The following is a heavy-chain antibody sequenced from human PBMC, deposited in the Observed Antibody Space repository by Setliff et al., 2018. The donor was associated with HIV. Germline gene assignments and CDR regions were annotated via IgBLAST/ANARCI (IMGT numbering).Heavy chain of an antibody. J-gene: IGHJ4*02. Sequence: PGESLKISCRGSGYNFPNYWIAWVRQMPGKGLEWMGIIYPDNSDARYGPSFQGRFTISRDNSKNTLYLQMNSLRAEDTAVYYCAKEYYYDSSGYPLTDYWGQGTLVTVSS. CDR1: GYNFPNYW. CDR2: IYPDNSDA. V-gene: IGHV5-51*01. CDR3: AKEYYYDSSGYPLTDY. D-gene: IGHD3-22*01.